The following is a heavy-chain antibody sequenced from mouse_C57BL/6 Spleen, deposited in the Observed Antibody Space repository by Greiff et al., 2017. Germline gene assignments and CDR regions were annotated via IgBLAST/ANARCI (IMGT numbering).Heavy chain of an antibody. V-gene: IGHV2-5*01. CDR1: GFSLTSYG. J-gene: IGHJ4*01. CDR2: IWRGGST. Sequence: VKLVESGPGLVQPSQSLSITCTVSGFSLTSYGVHWVRQSPGKGLEWLGVIWRGGSTDYNAAFMSRLSITKDNSKSQVFFKMNSLQADDTAIYYCAKYSNYDYYAMDYWGQGTSVTVSS. D-gene: IGHD2-5*01. CDR3: AKYSNYDYYAMDY.